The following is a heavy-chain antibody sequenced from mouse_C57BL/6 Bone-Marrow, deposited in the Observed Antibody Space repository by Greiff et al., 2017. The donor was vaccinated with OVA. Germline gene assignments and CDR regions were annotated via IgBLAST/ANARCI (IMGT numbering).Heavy chain of an antibody. Sequence: QVQLQQPGAELVKPGASVKLSCKASGYTFTSYWMQWVKQRPGQGLAWIGELAPSDSYTNYNQKFKGKATLTVDTSSSTAYMQLSSRTSEDSAVYYCAERGRYWYFDVWGTGTTVTVSS. CDR2: LAPSDSYT. J-gene: IGHJ1*03. CDR3: AERGRYWYFDV. V-gene: IGHV1-50*01. CDR1: GYTFTSYW. D-gene: IGHD4-1*01.